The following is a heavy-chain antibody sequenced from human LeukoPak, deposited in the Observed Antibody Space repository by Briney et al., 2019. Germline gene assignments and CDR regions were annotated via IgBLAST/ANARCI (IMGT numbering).Heavy chain of an antibody. Sequence: AGTLSRTCAASGFTSSSNWRTWVRQGPGQGLEGVANPKRDGSEYYYVDSVKGRLTSYRDNARNSLDLQMNSLRVEDTALYYCARVAGGNYLDAFDIWGQGIMVTVSS. J-gene: IGHJ3*02. V-gene: IGHV3-7*01. D-gene: IGHD1-26*01. CDR1: GFTSSSNW. CDR3: ARVAGGNYLDAFDI. CDR2: PKRDGSEY.